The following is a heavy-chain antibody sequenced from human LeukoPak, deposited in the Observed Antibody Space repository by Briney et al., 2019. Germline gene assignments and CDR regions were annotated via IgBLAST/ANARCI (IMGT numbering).Heavy chain of an antibody. D-gene: IGHD3-10*01. J-gene: IGHJ5*02. CDR3: APGTVRQNWFDP. Sequence: PGGSLRLPCSASGFTFSTYAMHWVRQAPGKGLEYVSAIDNNGGTYYADSVKGRFTISRDNSKNTLYLQMGSLRAEDTAVYYCAPGTVRQNWFDPWGQGTLVTVSS. CDR1: GFTFSTYA. V-gene: IGHV3-64D*06. CDR2: IDNNGGT.